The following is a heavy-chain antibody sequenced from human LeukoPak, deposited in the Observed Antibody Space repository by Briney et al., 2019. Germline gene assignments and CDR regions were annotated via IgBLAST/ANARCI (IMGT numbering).Heavy chain of an antibody. J-gene: IGHJ3*02. CDR1: GGSISIYY. CDR2: IYYSGSI. V-gene: IGHV4-59*01. Sequence: PSETLSLTCTVPGGSISIYYWSWIRHPPGKGLEWIGYIYYSGSINYNPSLKSRVTISVDPSKNQFSLKLTSVTAADTAVYYCARGLTYYFDSSGYYVTDAFDIWGQGTMVTVSS. D-gene: IGHD3-22*01. CDR3: ARGLTYYFDSSGYYVTDAFDI.